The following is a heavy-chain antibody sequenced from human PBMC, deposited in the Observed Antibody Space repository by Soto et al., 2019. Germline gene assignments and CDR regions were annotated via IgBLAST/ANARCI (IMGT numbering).Heavy chain of an antibody. CDR1: GFTFSSYW. CDR3: AFGTRGVVDTYYHY. D-gene: IGHD3-10*01. CDR2: IRCDSSNR. Sequence: GGSLRLSCAASGFTFSSYWMHWVRQAPGKGLEWVSVIRCDSSNRYYADSVRGRFTISRDNSKNTIYLQVNSLRVEDTAMYYCAFGTRGVVDTYYHYWGRGTMVTVSS. J-gene: IGHJ4*02. V-gene: IGHV3-33*03.